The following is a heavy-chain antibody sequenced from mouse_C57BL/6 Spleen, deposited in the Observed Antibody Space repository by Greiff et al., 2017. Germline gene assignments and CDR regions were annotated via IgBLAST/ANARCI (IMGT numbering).Heavy chain of an antibody. V-gene: IGHV1-15*01. CDR2: IDPETGGT. CDR3: TRMDYYYGSSYGDY. J-gene: IGHJ2*01. Sequence: VQLQQSGAELVRPGASVTLSCKASGYTFTDYEMHWVKQTPVHGLEWIGAIDPETGGTAYNQKFKGKAILTADKSSSTAYMELRSLTSEDSAVYYCTRMDYYYGSSYGDYWGQGTTLTVSS. D-gene: IGHD1-1*01. CDR1: GYTFTDYE.